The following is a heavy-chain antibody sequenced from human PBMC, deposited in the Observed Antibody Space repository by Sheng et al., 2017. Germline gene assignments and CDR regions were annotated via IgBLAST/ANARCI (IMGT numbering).Heavy chain of an antibody. D-gene: IGHD6-6*01. CDR3: ARGLASPSARLTTALYYYYGMDV. Sequence: QVQLQQWGAGLLKPSETLSLTCAVYGGSFSGYYWSWIRQPPGKGLEWIGEINHSGSTNYNPSLKSRVTISVDTSKNQFSLKLSSVTAADTAVYYCARGLASPSARLTTALYYYYGMDVWGQGTTVTVSS. CDR1: GGSFSGYY. CDR2: INHSGST. J-gene: IGHJ6*02. V-gene: IGHV4-34*01.